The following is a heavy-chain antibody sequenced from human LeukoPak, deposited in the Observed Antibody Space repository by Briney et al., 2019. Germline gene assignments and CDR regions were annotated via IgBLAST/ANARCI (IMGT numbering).Heavy chain of an antibody. J-gene: IGHJ4*02. CDR1: GGSIGSGSYY. D-gene: IGHD4-23*01. V-gene: IGHV4-61*02. CDR2: IYTSGST. Sequence: SETLSLTCTVSGGSIGSGSYYWSWIRQPAGKGLEWIGRIYTSGSTNYNPSLKSRVTISVDTSKNQFSLKLSPVTAADTAVYYCARDLDYGGTTGFDWGQGTLVTVSS. CDR3: ARDLDYGGTTGFD.